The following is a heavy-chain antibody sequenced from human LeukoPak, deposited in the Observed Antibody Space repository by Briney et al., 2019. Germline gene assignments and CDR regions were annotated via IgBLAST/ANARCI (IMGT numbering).Heavy chain of an antibody. CDR3: ARKLRRRYDILTGSLHSEDDACDI. D-gene: IGHD3-9*01. CDR1: GGTFSSYA. J-gene: IGHJ3*02. Sequence: SSEKVSCKASGGTFSSYAISWVRQAPGQGLEWMGRIIPIFGTANYAQKFQGRVTITTDESTSTAYMELSSLRSEDTAVYYCARKLRRRYDILTGSLHSEDDACDIWGQGTMVTVSS. CDR2: IIPIFGTA. V-gene: IGHV1-69*05.